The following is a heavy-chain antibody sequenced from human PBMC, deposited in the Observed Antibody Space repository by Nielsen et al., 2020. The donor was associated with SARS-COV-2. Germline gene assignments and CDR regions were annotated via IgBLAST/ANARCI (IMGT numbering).Heavy chain of an antibody. J-gene: IGHJ4*02. V-gene: IGHV3-21*04. D-gene: IGHD6-13*01. CDR3: ARVMGSSWYFDY. CDR1: GFTLGTYS. CDR2: ISSTSTYI. Sequence: GESLKISCAASGFTLGTYSMNWVRRAPGKGLEWVSSISSTSTYIYYGDSVKGRFTSFRDNAKNSLYLHMNSLRAEDTAVYYCARVMGSSWYFDYWGQGTLVTVSS.